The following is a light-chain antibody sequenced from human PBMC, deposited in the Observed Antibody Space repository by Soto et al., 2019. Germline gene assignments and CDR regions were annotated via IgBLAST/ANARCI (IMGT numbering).Light chain of an antibody. CDR1: QSVGGNY. V-gene: IGKV3-20*01. CDR3: QQYGRSLWT. CDR2: GAS. Sequence: EIVLTQSPGTLSLSPGERATLSCRASQSVGGNYLAWYQQKPGQAPRLLIYGASTRATGIPGRFSGSGSGTDFTLTISRLEPEDFAVYYCQQYGRSLWTFGQGTKVQIK. J-gene: IGKJ1*01.